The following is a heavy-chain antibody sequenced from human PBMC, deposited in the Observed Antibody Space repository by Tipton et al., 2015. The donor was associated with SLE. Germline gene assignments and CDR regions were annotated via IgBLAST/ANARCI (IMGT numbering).Heavy chain of an antibody. V-gene: IGHV4-34*01. CDR3: ARGLDY. CDR1: GGSFSGYY. CDR2: INHSGST. J-gene: IGHJ4*02. Sequence: TLSLTCAVYGGSFSGYYWSWIRQPPGKGLEWIGEINHSGSTNYNPSLKSRVTISVDTSKNQFSLKLSSVTAADTAVYYCARGLDYWGQGTLVTVSS.